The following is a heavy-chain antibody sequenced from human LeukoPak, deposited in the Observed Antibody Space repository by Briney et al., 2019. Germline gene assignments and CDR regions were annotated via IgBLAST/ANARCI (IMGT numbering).Heavy chain of an antibody. CDR2: IYYSGST. CDR1: GGSFSSGVYY. V-gene: IGHV4-30-4*01. CDR3: TRYGGYYSPFDY. J-gene: IGHJ4*02. D-gene: IGHD3-22*01. Sequence: SQTLSLTCTVSGGSFSSGVYYWSWIRQPPGKGLEWIGYIYYSGSTYYNPSLKSRVAISLDTSKNQFSLRLSSVTAADTAVYYCTRYGGYYSPFDYWGQGTLVTVSS.